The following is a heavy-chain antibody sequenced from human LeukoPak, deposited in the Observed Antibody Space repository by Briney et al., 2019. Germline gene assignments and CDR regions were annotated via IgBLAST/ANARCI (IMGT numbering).Heavy chain of an antibody. Sequence: GGSLRLSCAASGFTFSNDWMNWVRQAPGKGLEWVGRIKSETSGGTTEYAAPVKGRFIVSRDDSKNTLFLQMNSLKIEDTAVYYCTTGNYGAFEFWGQGTMATVSS. CDR1: GFTFSNDW. CDR2: IKSETSGGTT. CDR3: TTGNYGAFEF. J-gene: IGHJ3*01. V-gene: IGHV3-15*07. D-gene: IGHD1-7*01.